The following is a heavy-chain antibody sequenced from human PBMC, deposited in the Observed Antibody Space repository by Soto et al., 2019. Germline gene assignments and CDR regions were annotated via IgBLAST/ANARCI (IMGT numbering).Heavy chain of an antibody. D-gene: IGHD5-12*01. CDR3: ARAGGGYARLAAFDI. J-gene: IGHJ3*02. V-gene: IGHV4-59*01. CDR2: IYYSGST. CDR1: GGSISSYY. Sequence: PSETLSLTCTVSGGSISSYYWSWIRQPPGKGLEWIGYIYYSGSTNYNPSLKSRVTISVDTSKNQFSLKLSSVTAADTAVYYCARAGGGYARLAAFDIWGQGTMVTVS.